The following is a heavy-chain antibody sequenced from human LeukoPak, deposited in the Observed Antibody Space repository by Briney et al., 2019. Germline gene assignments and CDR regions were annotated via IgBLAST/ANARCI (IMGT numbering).Heavy chain of an antibody. CDR1: GGSFSGYY. CDR3: ARGRRVAPFLQKDGCGYFDY. D-gene: IGHD2/OR15-2a*01. V-gene: IGHV4-34*01. Sequence: SETLSLTCAVYGGSFSGYYWSWIRQPPGKGLEWIGEINHSGSTNYNPSLKSRVTISVDTSKNQFSLKLSSVTAADTAVYYCARGRRVAPFLQKDGCGYFDYWGQGTLVTVSS. CDR2: INHSGST. J-gene: IGHJ4*02.